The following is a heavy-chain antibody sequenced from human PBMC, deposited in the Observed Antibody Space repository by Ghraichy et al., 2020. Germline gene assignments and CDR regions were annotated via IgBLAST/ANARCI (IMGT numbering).Heavy chain of an antibody. V-gene: IGHV3-23*01. CDR3: AKSRLRYCSSTSCLYYFDY. CDR2: ISGSGGST. Sequence: GGSLRLSCAASGFTFSSYAMSWVRRAPGKGLEWVSAISGSGGSTYYADSVKGRFTISRDNSKNTLYLQMNSLRAEDTAVYYCAKSRLRYCSSTSCLYYFDYWGQGTLVTVSS. D-gene: IGHD2-2*01. CDR1: GFTFSSYA. J-gene: IGHJ4*02.